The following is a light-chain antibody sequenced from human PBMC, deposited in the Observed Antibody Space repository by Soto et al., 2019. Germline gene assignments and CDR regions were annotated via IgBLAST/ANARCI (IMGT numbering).Light chain of an antibody. CDR3: QQYNNWPPWT. CDR2: DAS. CDR1: QRISRN. J-gene: IGKJ1*01. V-gene: IGKV3-15*01. Sequence: IVMTQSPATLCXXXGXXXTXXXRASQRISRNLAWYQQKPGQAPRLLIYDASTRATAIPARFSGSGSETEFTLTISSLQSEDSAVYYCQQYNNWPPWTFGQGTKVDIK.